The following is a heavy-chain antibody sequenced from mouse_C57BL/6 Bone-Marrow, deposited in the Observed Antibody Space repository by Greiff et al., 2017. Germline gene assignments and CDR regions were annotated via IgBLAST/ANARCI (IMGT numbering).Heavy chain of an antibody. Sequence: EVHLVESGAGLVKPGGSLKLSCAASGFTFSSYAMSWVRQTPEKRLEWVAYLSSGGDYIYYADPVKGRFTSSRDNARNTLYLQRSSLKSEDTAMYYCTRDPVLDYWGQGTTLTVSS. CDR1: GFTFSSYA. CDR2: LSSGGDYI. V-gene: IGHV5-9-1*02. J-gene: IGHJ2*01. CDR3: TRDPVLDY.